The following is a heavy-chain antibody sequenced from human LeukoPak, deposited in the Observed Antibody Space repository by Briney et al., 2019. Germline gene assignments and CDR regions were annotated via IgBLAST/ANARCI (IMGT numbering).Heavy chain of an antibody. CDR2: IRQDGDTK. J-gene: IGHJ4*02. V-gene: IGHV3-7*03. Sequence: GGSLRLSCAASGFSFNAYWMTWVRQAPGKGLEWVANIRQDGDTKYYVDSVKGRFTISRDNAMNSLYLQMNSLRAEDTAIYYCARSLPYGTTWYGRSDFWGQGTLVTVSS. D-gene: IGHD6-13*01. CDR3: ARSLPYGTTWYGRSDF. CDR1: GFSFNAYW.